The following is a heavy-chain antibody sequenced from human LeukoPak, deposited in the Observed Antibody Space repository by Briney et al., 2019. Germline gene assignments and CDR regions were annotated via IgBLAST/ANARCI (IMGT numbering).Heavy chain of an antibody. J-gene: IGHJ4*02. D-gene: IGHD6-19*01. CDR1: GDSISGYY. V-gene: IGHV4-59*01. CDR2: ISYSGNT. Sequence: SETLSLTCTVSGDSISGYYWSWIRQPPGKGLEWIGYISYSGNTDCNPSLKSRVTISVDTSKNQFSLKLSSVTAADTAVYHCAKIASGWSVYFDYWGQGTLVAVSS. CDR3: AKIASGWSVYFDY.